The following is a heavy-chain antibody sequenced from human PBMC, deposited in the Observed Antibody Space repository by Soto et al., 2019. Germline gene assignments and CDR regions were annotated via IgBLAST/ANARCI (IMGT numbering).Heavy chain of an antibody. D-gene: IGHD3-10*01. CDR1: GFTFSDYY. CDR2: TSVDGGDR. Sequence: QVQLVESGGGLVKPGGSLTLSCVASGFTFSDYYMAWIRQTPGKGLEWVSYTSVDGGDRFYADSVKGRFTISRDNARKSLSLQMNSLRDEDTAVYYWARPNGESMRYYHGMDVWGQGTTVIVSS. J-gene: IGHJ6*02. V-gene: IGHV3-11*01. CDR3: ARPNGESMRYYHGMDV.